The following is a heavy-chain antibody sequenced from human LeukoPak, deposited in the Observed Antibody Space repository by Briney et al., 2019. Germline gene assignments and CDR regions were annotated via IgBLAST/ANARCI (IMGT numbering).Heavy chain of an antibody. J-gene: IGHJ4*02. D-gene: IGHD3-22*01. CDR1: GYTFTGYY. V-gene: IGHV1-46*01. Sequence: ASVKVSCKASGYTFTGYYMHWVRQAPGQGLEWMGIINPSGGSTSYAQKFQGRVTMTRDTSTSTVYMELSSLRSEDTAVYYCARDPDSSGYYAPAIDYWGQGTLVTVSS. CDR3: ARDPDSSGYYAPAIDY. CDR2: INPSGGST.